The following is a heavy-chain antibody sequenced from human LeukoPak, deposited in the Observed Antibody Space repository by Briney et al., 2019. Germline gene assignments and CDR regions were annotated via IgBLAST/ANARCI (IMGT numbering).Heavy chain of an antibody. CDR1: GFTFSSYW. D-gene: IGHD6-13*01. V-gene: IGHV3-7*01. Sequence: GGSLRLSCAASGFTFSSYWMSWVRQAPGKGLEWVANIKQDGSEKYYVDSVKGRFTISRDNAKNSLYLQMNSLRAEDTAVYYCARGPGSSSWFFYFDYWGQGTLVTVSP. CDR2: IKQDGSEK. CDR3: ARGPGSSSWFFYFDY. J-gene: IGHJ4*02.